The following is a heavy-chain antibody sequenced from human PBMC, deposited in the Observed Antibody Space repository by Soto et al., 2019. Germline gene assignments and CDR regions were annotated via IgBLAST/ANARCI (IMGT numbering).Heavy chain of an antibody. V-gene: IGHV1-3*01. J-gene: IGHJ6*03. Sequence: ASVKVSCKASGYPFTSYAIHWVRQAPGQRLEGMGWINAGNGNTKYSQKFQGRVTITRDTSASTAYMELSSLRSEDTAVYYCASNQGYDYIWGSYRPGEYYYYMDVWGKGTTVTVSS. CDR1: GYPFTSYA. CDR2: INAGNGNT. D-gene: IGHD3-16*02. CDR3: ASNQGYDYIWGSYRPGEYYYYMDV.